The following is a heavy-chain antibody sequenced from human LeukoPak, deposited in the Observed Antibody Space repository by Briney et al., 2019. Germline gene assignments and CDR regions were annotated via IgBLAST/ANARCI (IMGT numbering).Heavy chain of an antibody. CDR3: AKMKGHPLPKYYMDV. Sequence: GGSLRLSWAASGFTFSSYGMHWVRQAPGKGLEWVAVIWYDGSNKYYADSVKGRFTISRDNSKNTLYLEMNSLRAEDTAIYYCAKMKGHPLPKYYMDVWGQGTTVTVSS. V-gene: IGHV3-33*06. CDR1: GFTFSSYG. CDR2: IWYDGSNK. J-gene: IGHJ6*01. D-gene: IGHD1-26*01.